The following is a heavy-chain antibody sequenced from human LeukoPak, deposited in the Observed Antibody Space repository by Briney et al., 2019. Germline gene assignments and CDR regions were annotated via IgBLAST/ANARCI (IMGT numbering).Heavy chain of an antibody. V-gene: IGHV1-2*02. J-gene: IGHJ4*02. CDR2: INPNSGGT. CDR3: ARSMTTVNPFDY. D-gene: IGHD4-17*01. Sequence: ASVKVSCKASGYTFTGYYMHWVRQAPGQGLEWMGWINPNSGGTNYAQKFQGRVTMTRDTSISTAYMELSRLRSDDTAVYYCARSMTTVNPFDYWGQGTLVTVSS. CDR1: GYTFTGYY.